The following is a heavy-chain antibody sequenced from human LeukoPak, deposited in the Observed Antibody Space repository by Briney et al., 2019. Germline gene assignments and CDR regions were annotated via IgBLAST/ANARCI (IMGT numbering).Heavy chain of an antibody. CDR2: IYYSGST. V-gene: IGHV4-59*01. Sequence: PSETLSLTCTVSGAPITSYYWGWIRQPPGEGLEWIGYIYYSGSTNYNPSLKSRVTISVDTSKNQFSLKLSSVTAADTAVYYCARAVYVWGSYRYSFDYWGQGTLVTVSS. CDR1: GAPITSYY. J-gene: IGHJ4*02. D-gene: IGHD3-16*02. CDR3: ARAVYVWGSYRYSFDY.